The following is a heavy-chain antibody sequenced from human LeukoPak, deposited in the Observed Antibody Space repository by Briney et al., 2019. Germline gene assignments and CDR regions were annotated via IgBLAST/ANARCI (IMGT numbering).Heavy chain of an antibody. D-gene: IGHD3-9*01. J-gene: IGHJ6*02. Sequence: ASVKVSCKASGYTFTSYDINWVRRATGQGLEWMGWMNPNSGNTGYAQKFQGRVTMTRNTSISTAYMELSSLRSEDTAVYYCARILRYFDWLLGDYYGMDVWGQGTTVTVSS. CDR3: ARILRYFDWLLGDYYGMDV. V-gene: IGHV1-8*01. CDR1: GYTFTSYD. CDR2: MNPNSGNT.